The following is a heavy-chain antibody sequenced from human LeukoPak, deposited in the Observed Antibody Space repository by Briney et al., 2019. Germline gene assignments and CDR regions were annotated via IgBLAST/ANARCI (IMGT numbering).Heavy chain of an antibody. V-gene: IGHV3-7*01. Sequence: PGGFLRLSCAASGFTFSSYWMSWVRQAPGKGLEWVANIKQDGSEKYYVDSVKGRFTISRDNAKNSLYLQMNSLRAEDTAVYYCARISLYYYHSSGYYRLFDYWGQGTLVTXXS. CDR2: IKQDGSEK. CDR1: GFTFSSYW. J-gene: IGHJ4*02. D-gene: IGHD3-22*01. CDR3: ARISLYYYHSSGYYRLFDY.